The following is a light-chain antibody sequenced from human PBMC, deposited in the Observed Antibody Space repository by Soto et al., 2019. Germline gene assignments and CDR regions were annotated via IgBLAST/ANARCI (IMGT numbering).Light chain of an antibody. Sequence: ATQMTQSPSSLSASVCDRITITCRARRDRGSDLSWYQQKPGKAPTLLIYAASNLQSGVPARFRGSRSGTEFTLIVSRLEPEDFAAYYCLQDHDDSWTFGQGTKVDIK. V-gene: IGKV1-6*01. CDR2: AAS. CDR3: LQDHDDSWT. J-gene: IGKJ1*01. CDR1: RDRGSD.